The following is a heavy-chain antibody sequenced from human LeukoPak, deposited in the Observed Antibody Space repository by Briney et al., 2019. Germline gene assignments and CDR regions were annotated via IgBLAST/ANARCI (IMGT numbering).Heavy chain of an antibody. Sequence: GGSLRLSCAASGFTFSSYWMHWVRQAPGKGLAWVSRISDGTSTSYADSVKGRFTISRDNAENTLYLQMTSLRAEDTAVYYCAREVYSSGWSSFDYWGQGALVTVSS. CDR1: GFTFSSYW. V-gene: IGHV3-74*01. CDR3: AREVYSSGWSSFDY. CDR2: ISDGTST. D-gene: IGHD6-19*01. J-gene: IGHJ4*02.